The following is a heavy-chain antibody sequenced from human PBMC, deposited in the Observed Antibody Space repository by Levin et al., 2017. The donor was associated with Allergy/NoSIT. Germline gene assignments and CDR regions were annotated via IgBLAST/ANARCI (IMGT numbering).Heavy chain of an antibody. CDR2: ILESGGRT. Sequence: GGSLRLSCAASGFTFSTYAMNWVRQAPGKGLEWVSSILESGGRTFYADSVKGRFTVSRDNAKNTVYLQLNSLRAEDTAVYYCARDHYYDSSGSGIWGFDYWGQGTLVTVSS. CDR1: GFTFSTYA. J-gene: IGHJ4*02. CDR3: ARDHYYDSSGSGIWGFDY. V-gene: IGHV3-23*01. D-gene: IGHD3-22*01.